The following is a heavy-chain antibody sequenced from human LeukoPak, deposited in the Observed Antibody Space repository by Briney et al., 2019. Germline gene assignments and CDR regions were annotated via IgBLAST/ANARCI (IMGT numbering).Heavy chain of an antibody. Sequence: GGSLRLSCAASGFSFSDFAMHWVRQAPGKGLEWVAFISYHGENKYYGESVEGRFTVSRYNSKYSLSLQMDSLRPEDTAVYYCARGRHSGYDYMLDSWGQGALVIVSS. V-gene: IGHV3-30*01. CDR1: GFSFSDFA. CDR2: ISYHGENK. D-gene: IGHD5-12*01. CDR3: ARGRHSGYDYMLDS. J-gene: IGHJ4*02.